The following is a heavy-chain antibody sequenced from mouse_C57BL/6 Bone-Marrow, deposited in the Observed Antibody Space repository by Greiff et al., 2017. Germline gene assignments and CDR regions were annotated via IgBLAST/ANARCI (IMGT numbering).Heavy chain of an antibody. CDR2: SRNKANDYTT. J-gene: IGHJ3*01. V-gene: IGHV7-1*01. D-gene: IGHD2-2*01. Sequence: EVMLVESGGGLVQSGRSLRLSCATSGFTFSDFYMEWVRQAPGKGLEWIAASRNKANDYTTEYSASVKGRFIVSRDTSQSILYLQMNALRAEDTAIYYCARDLMVTTGFAYWGQGTLVTVSA. CDR3: ARDLMVTTGFAY. CDR1: GFTFSDFY.